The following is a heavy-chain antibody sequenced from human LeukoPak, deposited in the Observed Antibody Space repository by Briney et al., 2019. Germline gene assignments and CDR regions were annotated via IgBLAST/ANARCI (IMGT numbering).Heavy chain of an antibody. CDR2: IYYIGST. D-gene: IGHD6-13*01. CDR1: GGSISSYY. Sequence: SETLSLTCTVSGGSISSYYWSWIRHVPGKGPEWIAYIYYIGSTDYNPSLKSRVTISVDTSKNQFSLNVSSVTAADTAVYYCARSYSSSWGSFGYWGQGTLVTVSS. CDR3: ARSYSSSWGSFGY. V-gene: IGHV4-59*08. J-gene: IGHJ4*02.